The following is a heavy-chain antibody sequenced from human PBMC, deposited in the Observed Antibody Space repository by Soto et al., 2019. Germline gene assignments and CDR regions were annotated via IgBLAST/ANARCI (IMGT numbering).Heavy chain of an antibody. CDR1: GGSISSGDYY. D-gene: IGHD3-3*01. CDR2: IYYSGST. V-gene: IGHV4-30-4*01. CDR3: AREITIFGVARPYFDY. J-gene: IGHJ4*02. Sequence: SETLSLSCTVSGGSISSGDYYWSWIRQPPGKGLEWIGYIYYSGSTYYNPSLKSRVTISVDTSKNQFSLKLSSVTAADTAVYYCAREITIFGVARPYFDYWGQGTLVTVSS.